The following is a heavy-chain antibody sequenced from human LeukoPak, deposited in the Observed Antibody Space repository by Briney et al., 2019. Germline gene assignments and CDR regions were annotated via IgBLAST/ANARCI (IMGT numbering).Heavy chain of an antibody. D-gene: IGHD2-2*01. CDR2: IKQDGSEK. Sequence: GGSLRLSCAASGFTFSSYWMIWVRQAPGKGLEWVANIKQDGSEKYYVDSVKGRLTISRDSAKNSLYLQMNSLRAEDTAVYYCARGSCSTTSCLEVYWGQGTLVTVSS. V-gene: IGHV3-7*01. CDR3: ARGSCSTTSCLEVY. J-gene: IGHJ4*02. CDR1: GFTFSSYW.